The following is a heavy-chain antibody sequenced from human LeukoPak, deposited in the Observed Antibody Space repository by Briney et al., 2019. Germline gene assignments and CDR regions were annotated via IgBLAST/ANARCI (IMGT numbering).Heavy chain of an antibody. D-gene: IGHD1-26*01. V-gene: IGHV4-30-2*01. CDR3: TRESGAFSPFGF. Sequence: SQTLSLTCTVSGGSISSGGYYWSWIRQPPGKGLEWIGEVHLSGASNYNPSLKSRVNMSIDKSKNQLSLELTSVTAADTAIYYCTRESGAFSPFGFWGQGTLVTVSS. J-gene: IGHJ4*02. CDR2: VHLSGAS. CDR1: GGSISSGGYY.